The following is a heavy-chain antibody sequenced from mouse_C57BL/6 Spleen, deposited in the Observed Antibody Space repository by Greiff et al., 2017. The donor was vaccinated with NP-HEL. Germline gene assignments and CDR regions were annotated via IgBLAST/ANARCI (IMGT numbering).Heavy chain of an antibody. CDR1: GYAFSSYW. D-gene: IGHD1-2*01. CDR2: IYPGDGDT. J-gene: IGHJ4*01. V-gene: IGHV1-80*01. Sequence: QVQLQQSGAELVKPGASVKISCKASGYAFSSYWMNWVKQRPGKGLEWIGQIYPGDGDTNYNGKFKGKATLTADKSSSTAYMQLSSLTSEDSAVYFCAREEPVYYGHEGSAMDYWGQGTSVTVSS. CDR3: AREEPVYYGHEGSAMDY.